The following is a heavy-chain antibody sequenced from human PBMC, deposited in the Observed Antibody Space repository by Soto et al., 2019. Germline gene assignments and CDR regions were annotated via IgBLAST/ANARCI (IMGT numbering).Heavy chain of an antibody. CDR2: IYYSGST. J-gene: IGHJ4*02. Sequence: QVQLQESGPGLVQPSQTLSLTCTVSGGSISSGGYYWSWIRQHPGTGLEWIGYIYYSGSTYYNPSLKVRVTISVDTSKNQFSLKLSSVTAADTAVYYCAGIYSGSPGGTLRYWGQGTLVTVS. CDR1: GGSISSGGYY. V-gene: IGHV4-31*03. CDR3: AGIYSGSPGGTLRY. D-gene: IGHD1-26*01.